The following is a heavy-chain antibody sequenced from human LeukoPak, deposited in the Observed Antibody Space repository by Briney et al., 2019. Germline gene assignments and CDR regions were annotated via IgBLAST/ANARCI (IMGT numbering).Heavy chain of an antibody. J-gene: IGHJ6*01. D-gene: IGHD3-10*01. CDR1: GYTFTSYG. CDR2: ISAYNGNT. V-gene: IGHV1-18*01. Sequence: GASVKVSCKASGYTFTSYGISWVRQAPGQGLEWMGWISAYNGNTNYAQKLQGRVTMTTDTSTSTAYMELRSLRSDDTAVYYCARERGITMGREVMFYYGMDVCGQGTTVTVSS. CDR3: ARERGITMGREVMFYYGMDV.